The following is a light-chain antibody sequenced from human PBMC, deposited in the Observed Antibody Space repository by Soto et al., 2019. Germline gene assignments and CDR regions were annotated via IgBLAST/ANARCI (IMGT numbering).Light chain of an antibody. CDR2: GTS. J-gene: IGKJ5*01. V-gene: IGKV3-20*01. CDR3: EQYDSSPPSIT. CDR1: QSVSRSN. Sequence: EIVMTQSPATLSVSPGERATLSCRASQSVSRSNLAWYQHKPGQAPRLLIYGTSNRATGIPDRFTGSGSGTDLTLTISSLEPEDFAVYYCEQYDSSPPSITFGQGTRLEIK.